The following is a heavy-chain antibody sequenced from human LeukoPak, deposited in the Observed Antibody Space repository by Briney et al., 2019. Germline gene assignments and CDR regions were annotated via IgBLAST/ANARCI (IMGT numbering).Heavy chain of an antibody. D-gene: IGHD1-1*01. Sequence: GASVKVSCKVSGYTLTELSMHWVRQAPGKGLEWMGGFYPEDGETIYAQKFQRRVTIPQDTSTDTAYMELSSRRSEDTAVYYCATLSDWNRGDYWGQGTLVTVSS. CDR2: FYPEDGET. J-gene: IGHJ4*02. CDR3: ATLSDWNRGDY. CDR1: GYTLTELS. V-gene: IGHV1-24*01.